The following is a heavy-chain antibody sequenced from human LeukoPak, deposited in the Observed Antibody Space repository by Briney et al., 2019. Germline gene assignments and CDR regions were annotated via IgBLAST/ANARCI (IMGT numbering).Heavy chain of an antibody. J-gene: IGHJ4*02. V-gene: IGHV4-4*07. Sequence: PSETLSLTCSVSGGSITFYYWNWIRKPAGKGLEWIGRIHTSGTTNYNPSPKSRVTMSIDTSQKKFSLNLTSVTAADTAVYYCASNSWKKTFDYWGQGALVTVSS. CDR1: GGSITFYY. CDR3: ASNSWKKTFDY. D-gene: IGHD1-1*01. CDR2: IHTSGTT.